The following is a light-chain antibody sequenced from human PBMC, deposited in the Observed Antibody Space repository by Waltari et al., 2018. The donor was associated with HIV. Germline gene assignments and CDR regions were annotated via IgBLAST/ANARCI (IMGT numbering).Light chain of an antibody. V-gene: IGLV4-69*01. J-gene: IGLJ3*02. CDR1: SGYTAYA. CDR2: VNSDGSY. CDR3: QAWDTGIRV. Sequence: QLVLTQSASASASLGAPVKLTCTLSSGYTAYAIAWHQQQAEKGPRYLMKVNSDGSYRRGHGIPDRFSGSRSEAERYLTSSSLQSEDEADYYCQAWDTGIRVFGGGTKLTVL.